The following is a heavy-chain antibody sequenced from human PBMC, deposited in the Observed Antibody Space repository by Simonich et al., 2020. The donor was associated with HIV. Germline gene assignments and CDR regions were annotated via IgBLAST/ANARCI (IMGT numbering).Heavy chain of an antibody. CDR2: INHSEGT. J-gene: IGHJ6*02. CDR1: GGSFSGYY. Sequence: QVQLQQWGAGLLKPSETLSLTCAVYGGSFSGYYWSWIRQHPGKGLEWFGEINHSEGTNTNPSLKSRVHRSGATSKNQFSLTLSSVTAADTAVYYCARGGYCSGGSCYPLFSRYGMDVWGQGTTVTVSS. D-gene: IGHD2-15*01. CDR3: ARGGYCSGGSCYPLFSRYGMDV. V-gene: IGHV4-34*01.